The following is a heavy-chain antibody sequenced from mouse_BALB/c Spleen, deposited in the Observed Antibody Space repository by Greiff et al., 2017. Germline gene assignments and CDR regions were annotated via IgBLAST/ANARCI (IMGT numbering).Heavy chain of an antibody. Sequence: EVKLQESGPSLVKPSQTLSLTCSVTGDSITSGYWNWIRKFPGNKLEYMGYISYSGSTYYNPSLKSRISITRDTPKNQYYLQLNSVTTEDTATYYCARDYGSSEGFAYWGQGTLVTVSA. V-gene: IGHV3-8*02. CDR2: ISYSGST. D-gene: IGHD1-1*01. CDR3: ARDYGSSEGFAY. CDR1: GDSITSGY. J-gene: IGHJ3*01.